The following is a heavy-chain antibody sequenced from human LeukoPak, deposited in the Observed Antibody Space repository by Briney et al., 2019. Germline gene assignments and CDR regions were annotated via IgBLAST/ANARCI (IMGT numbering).Heavy chain of an antibody. J-gene: IGHJ4*02. CDR2: INGDGRNI. D-gene: IGHD2-15*01. V-gene: IGHV3-74*01. CDR3: ATEYCSGGSCYLSRFDY. CDR1: GFTFSSYW. Sequence: PGGSLRLSCVASGFTFSSYWMHWVRQDPRKGLVWVSRINGDGRNINYADSVRGRFTISRDNAKNTLYLQMNTLRVEDTAVYYCATEYCSGGSCYLSRFDYWGQGTLVTVSS.